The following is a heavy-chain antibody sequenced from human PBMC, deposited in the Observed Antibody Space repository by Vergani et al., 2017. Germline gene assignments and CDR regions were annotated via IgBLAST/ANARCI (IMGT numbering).Heavy chain of an antibody. CDR3: ASLWVRGYYFDY. V-gene: IGHV4-39*01. CDR1: GGSISSSSYY. CDR2: IYYSGST. J-gene: IGHJ4*02. D-gene: IGHD3-10*01. Sequence: QLQLQESGPGLVKPSETLSLTCTVSGGSISSSSYYWGWIRQPPGKGLGWIGSIYYSGSTYYNPSLKSRVTIALDKSKNQFSLRLSSVTAADTAVYYCASLWVRGYYFDYWGQGTLVTVSS.